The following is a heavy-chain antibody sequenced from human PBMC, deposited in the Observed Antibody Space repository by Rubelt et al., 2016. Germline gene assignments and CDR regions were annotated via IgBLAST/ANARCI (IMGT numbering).Heavy chain of an antibody. CDR1: GGSISSSSYY. D-gene: IGHD3-10*01. CDR3: ARYVSGSWAFDI. Sequence: QLQLQESGPGLVKPSETLSPTCTVSGGSISSSSYYWGWIRQPPGKGLEWIGSIYYSGSTYCNPALTRGGTISGDTSKNQFSLKLSSGTAADTAVYYCARYVSGSWAFDIWGQGTMVTVSS. V-gene: IGHV4-39*01. CDR2: IYYSGST. J-gene: IGHJ3*02.